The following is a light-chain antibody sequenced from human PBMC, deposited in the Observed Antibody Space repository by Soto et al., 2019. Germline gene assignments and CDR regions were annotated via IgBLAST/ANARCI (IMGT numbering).Light chain of an antibody. V-gene: IGLV2-14*03. CDR1: SSDIGGYNY. CDR2: DVS. Sequence: QSALTQPASVSGSPGQSITISCTGTSSDIGGYNYVCWYQHHSGKAPKLIIHDVSNRPSGVSHRFSGSKSGNTASLSISGLQAEDEADYYCSSYTSSSTVVFGGGTKLTVL. J-gene: IGLJ2*01. CDR3: SSYTSSSTVV.